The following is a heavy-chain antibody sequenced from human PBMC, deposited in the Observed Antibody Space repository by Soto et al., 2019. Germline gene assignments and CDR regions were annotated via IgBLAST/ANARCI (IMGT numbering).Heavy chain of an antibody. D-gene: IGHD5-18*01. CDR1: GFTFSNYA. CDR2: LPERGSSP. V-gene: IGHV3-23*01. Sequence: EVQLLESGGGLVQPGGSLRLSCAASGFTFSNYAMSWVRQAPGKGLEWVSALPERGSSPYYADSVKGRFTISRDNSKNSLYLQMNSLRAEDTALYYCAKMTSGSYGRNYGMDVWGQGTTVTVSS. J-gene: IGHJ6*02. CDR3: AKMTSGSYGRNYGMDV.